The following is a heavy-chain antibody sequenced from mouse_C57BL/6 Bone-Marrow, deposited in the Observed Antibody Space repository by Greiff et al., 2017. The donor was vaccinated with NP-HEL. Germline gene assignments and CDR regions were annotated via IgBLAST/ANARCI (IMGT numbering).Heavy chain of an antibody. D-gene: IGHD2-1*01. J-gene: IGHJ1*03. CDR2: INPSNGGT. Sequence: VQLQQPGTELVKPGASVKLSCKASGYTFTSYWMHWVKQRPGQGLEWIGNINPSNGGTNYNEKFKSKATLTVAKSSSTAYMQLSSLTSEDSAVYYCARVDPGNHWYFDVWGTGTTVTVSS. CDR1: GYTFTSYW. V-gene: IGHV1-53*01. CDR3: ARVDPGNHWYFDV.